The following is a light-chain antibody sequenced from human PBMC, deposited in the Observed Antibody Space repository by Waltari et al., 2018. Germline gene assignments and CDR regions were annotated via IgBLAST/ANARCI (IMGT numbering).Light chain of an antibody. CDR3: QNHERLPAM. J-gene: IGKJ1*01. CDR1: QNIGRY. CDR2: EAS. V-gene: IGKV3-20*01. Sequence: EIVLTQSPGTLSLSPGERATLSCRASQNIGRYLVWYQQKPGQAPSLLIYEASRRATGIPDRFSGSGSGTDFSLTISRLEPEDFAVYYCQNHERLPAMFGQGTKVEIK.